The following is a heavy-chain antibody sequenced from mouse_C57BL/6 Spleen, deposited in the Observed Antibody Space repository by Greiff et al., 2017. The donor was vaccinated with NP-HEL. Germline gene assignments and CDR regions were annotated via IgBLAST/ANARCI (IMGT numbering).Heavy chain of an antibody. J-gene: IGHJ2*01. CDR2: LHPSDSDT. CDR1: GYTFTSYW. V-gene: IGHV1-74*01. CDR3: AICYDGYYLSFGY. Sequence: QVQLKQPGAELVKPGASVKVSCKASGYTFTSYWLHWVTQRPGQGLEWIGRLHPSDSDTNYNQKFKGKATLTVDKSSSTAYMQLSSLTSEDSAVYYCAICYDGYYLSFGYWGQGTTLTVSS. D-gene: IGHD2-3*01.